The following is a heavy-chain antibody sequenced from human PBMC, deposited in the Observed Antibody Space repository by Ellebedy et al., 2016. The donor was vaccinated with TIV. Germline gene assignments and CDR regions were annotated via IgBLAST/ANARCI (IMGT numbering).Heavy chain of an antibody. Sequence: AASVKVSCKASGYSFISNGISWVRQAPGQGLEWMGWISAHNGNTKYAQILQGRVTITTDTPTNTAYMELTSLRSDDTAVYYCARDSVNYPYYYYGMDLWGQGTTVTVSS. J-gene: IGHJ6*02. V-gene: IGHV1-18*01. CDR3: ARDSVNYPYYYYGMDL. CDR2: ISAHNGNT. CDR1: GYSFISNG. D-gene: IGHD1-26*01.